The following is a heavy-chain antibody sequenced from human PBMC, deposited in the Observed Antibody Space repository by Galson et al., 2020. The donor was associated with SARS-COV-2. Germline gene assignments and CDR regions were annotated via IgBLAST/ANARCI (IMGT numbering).Heavy chain of an antibody. CDR2: ISSSGSTI. V-gene: IGHV3-11*01. CDR3: ASANFGYSGYDPYFDY. J-gene: IGHJ4*02. CDR1: GFTFSDYY. D-gene: IGHD5-12*01. Sequence: GGSLRLSCAASGFTFSDYYMSWIRQAPGKGLEWVSYISSSGSTIYYADSVKGRFTISRDNAKNSLYLQMNSLRAEDTAVYYCASANFGYSGYDPYFDYWGQGTLVTVSS.